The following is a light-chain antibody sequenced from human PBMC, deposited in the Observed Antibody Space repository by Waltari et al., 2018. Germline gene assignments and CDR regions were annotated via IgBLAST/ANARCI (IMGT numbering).Light chain of an antibody. J-gene: IGKJ1*01. Sequence: DIQMTQSPSSLSASVGDRVTITCRASQGISNYLSWYQQKPGKAPKRLIYVASSLESGFPSMFSGSGSGTEFTLTISSLQPEDFAAYYCLQYNSRPWTFGQGTKVEIK. CDR2: VAS. CDR1: QGISNY. CDR3: LQYNSRPWT. V-gene: IGKV1-17*01.